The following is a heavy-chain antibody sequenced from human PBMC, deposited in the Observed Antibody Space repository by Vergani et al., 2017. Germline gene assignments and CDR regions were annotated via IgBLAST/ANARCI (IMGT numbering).Heavy chain of an antibody. CDR3: ARDLLAVAGYYYYGMDV. J-gene: IGHJ6*02. D-gene: IGHD6-19*01. CDR2: ISGSGGST. CDR1: GFTFSSYA. Sequence: EVQLLESGGGLVQPGGSLRLSCAASGFTFSSYAMSWVRQAPGKGLEWVSAISGSGGSTYYADYVKGRFTISRDKSKNTLYLQMNSLRAEDTAVYYCARDLLAVAGYYYYGMDVWGQGTTVTVSS. V-gene: IGHV3-23*01.